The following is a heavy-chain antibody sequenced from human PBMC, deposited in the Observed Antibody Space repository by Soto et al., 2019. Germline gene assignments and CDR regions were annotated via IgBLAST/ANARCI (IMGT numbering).Heavy chain of an antibody. CDR1: GFNFRSYC. CDR2: ISSSSTFS. CDR3: ARDPCQQLVLYFYYGMDL. D-gene: IGHD6-13*01. V-gene: IGHV3-21*01. J-gene: IGHJ6*02. Sequence: PGGSLRLSCEASGFNFRSYCMNWVRQAPGKGLEWVASISSSSTFSYYADSVKGRFTISRDNAHNSVSLQMNSLRAEDTAVYYCARDPCQQLVLYFYYGMDLWGQGTTVTVSS.